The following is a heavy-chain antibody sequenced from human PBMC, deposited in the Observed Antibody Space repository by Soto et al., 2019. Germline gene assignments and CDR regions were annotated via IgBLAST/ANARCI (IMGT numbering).Heavy chain of an antibody. CDR2: ISYDGSDK. V-gene: IGHV3-30*18. CDR1: GLTFSRSG. D-gene: IGHD6-13*01. CDR3: AKEMGRVAAGTFDY. J-gene: IGHJ4*02. Sequence: ESGGGVVQPGRSLRLSCAASGLTFSRSGMHWVRQAPGKGLEWVALISYDGSDKYYANSVKGRFTISRDNSKNTLYLQMNSLRPEDTAVYNCAKEMGRVAAGTFDYWGQGTLVTVSS.